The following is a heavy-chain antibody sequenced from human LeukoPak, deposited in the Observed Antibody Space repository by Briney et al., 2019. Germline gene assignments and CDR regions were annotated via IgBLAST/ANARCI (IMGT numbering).Heavy chain of an antibody. CDR3: ARGPTAVTRELYI. CDR2: ISYNGSA. CDR1: RDSFSIHY. D-gene: IGHD4-17*01. V-gene: IGHV4-59*11. J-gene: IGHJ3*02. Sequence: EALSLTCTDPRDSFSIHYWSWSRHPPGKGLGRIGYISYNGSANYNPSLMRRATISVDTSKNQFPLKLRSAAAAHTAVYYCARGPTAVTRELYIWGQGTMVTVSS.